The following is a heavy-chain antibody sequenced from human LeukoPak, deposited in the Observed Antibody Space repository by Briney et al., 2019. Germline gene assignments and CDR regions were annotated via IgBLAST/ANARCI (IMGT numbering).Heavy chain of an antibody. V-gene: IGHV3-48*04. CDR2: ISSSSSTI. Sequence: GGSLRLSCAASGFTFSSYSMNWVRQAPGKGLEWVSYISSSSSTIYYVDSVKGRFTISRDTAKNSLYLQMNSLRAEDTAVYYCARGWRYFDYWGQGTLVTVSS. D-gene: IGHD5-24*01. J-gene: IGHJ4*02. CDR1: GFTFSSYS. CDR3: ARGWRYFDY.